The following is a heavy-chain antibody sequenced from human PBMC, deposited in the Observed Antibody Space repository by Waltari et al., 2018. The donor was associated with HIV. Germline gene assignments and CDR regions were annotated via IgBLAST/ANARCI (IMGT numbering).Heavy chain of an antibody. CDR3: ARGLGGSYYYGVDV. CDR2: ISGYNANT. V-gene: IGHV1-18*01. Sequence: QVHLVPSGAEVKMPGASVRVSCQTSGYIFTNYGVSWVRQAPGQGLEWLGWISGYNANTNYAQRLQGRVTLTTDTSTSTAYMELRSLRSDDTAVYYCARGLGGSYYYGVDVWGQGTTVTVS. J-gene: IGHJ6*02. CDR1: GYIFTNYG.